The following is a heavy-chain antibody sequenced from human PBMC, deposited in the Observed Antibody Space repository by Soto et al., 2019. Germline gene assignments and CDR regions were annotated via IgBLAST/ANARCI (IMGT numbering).Heavy chain of an antibody. V-gene: IGHV1-69*12. CDR2: IMPIFRAP. CDR1: GGAFSDYA. J-gene: IGHJ6*02. Sequence: QVQLVQSGAEVKKPGSSVKISCKASGGAFSDYAFRWVRQAPGQGLEWLGGIMPIFRAPDYAQKFQGRVTITADEFSRTASMEMNSLRSEDTAVYYWASWLKGPDIGNDYYCMDVWGQGTTVTVS. D-gene: IGHD1-1*01. CDR3: ASWLKGPDIGNDYYCMDV.